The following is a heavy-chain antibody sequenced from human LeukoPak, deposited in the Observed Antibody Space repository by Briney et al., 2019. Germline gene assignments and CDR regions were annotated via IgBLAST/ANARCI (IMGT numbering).Heavy chain of an antibody. D-gene: IGHD3-22*01. V-gene: IGHV3-11*04. CDR1: GFTFSDYY. CDR3: AREEYDSSGYYSLLY. CDR2: ISSSGSTI. Sequence: GGSLRLSCAASGFTFSDYYMSWIRQAPGKGLEWVSYISSSGSTIYYADSVKGRLTISRDNAKNSLYLQMNSLRAEDTAVYYCAREEYDSSGYYSLLYWGQGTLVTVSS. J-gene: IGHJ4*02.